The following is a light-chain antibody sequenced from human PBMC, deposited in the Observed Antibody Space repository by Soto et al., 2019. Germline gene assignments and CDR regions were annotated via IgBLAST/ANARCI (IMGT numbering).Light chain of an antibody. J-gene: IGKJ1*01. CDR3: QQYNSYRT. CDR2: DAS. CDR1: QSISSW. V-gene: IGKV1-5*01. Sequence: DIQMTQSPSTLSASVGDRVTITCRASQSISSWLAWYQQKPGKAPKLLIYDASSLESGVPSRFSGSGSGTEFTLTISSLQPDDLATYYCQQYNSYRTFGQGTKV.